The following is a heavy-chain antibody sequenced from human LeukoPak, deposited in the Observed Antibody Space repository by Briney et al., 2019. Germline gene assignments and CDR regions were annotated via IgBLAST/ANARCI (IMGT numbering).Heavy chain of an antibody. D-gene: IGHD3-22*01. J-gene: IGHJ4*02. Sequence: SETLSLTCTVSGGSISSYYWSWIRQPPGKGLEWIGYIYYSGSTNYNPSLKSRVTISVDTSKNQFSLKLSSVTAADTAVYYCARMGGGLYYYDSSGYYYEDYWGQGTLVTVSS. V-gene: IGHV4-59*01. CDR3: ARMGGGLYYYDSSGYYYEDY. CDR2: IYYSGST. CDR1: GGSISSYY.